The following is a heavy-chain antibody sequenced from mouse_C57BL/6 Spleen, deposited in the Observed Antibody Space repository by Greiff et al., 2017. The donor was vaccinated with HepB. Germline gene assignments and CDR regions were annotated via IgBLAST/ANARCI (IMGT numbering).Heavy chain of an antibody. Sequence: QVQLQQPGTELVKPGASVKLSCKASGYTFTSYWMHWVKQRPGQGLEWIGNINPSNGGTNYNEKFKSKATLTVDKSSSTAYMQLSSLTSEDSAVYYCAREEYYYGSSYRYFDVWGTGTTVTVSS. CDR2: INPSNGGT. CDR1: GYTFTSYW. CDR3: AREEYYYGSSYRYFDV. J-gene: IGHJ1*03. V-gene: IGHV1-53*01. D-gene: IGHD1-1*01.